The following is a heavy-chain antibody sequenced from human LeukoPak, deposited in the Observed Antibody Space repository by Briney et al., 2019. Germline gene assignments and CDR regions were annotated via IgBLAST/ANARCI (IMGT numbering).Heavy chain of an antibody. CDR1: GYTFTSYG. CDR2: ISAYNGNT. Sequence: VASVKVSCKASGYTFTSYGISWVRQAPGQGPEWMGWISAYNGNTNYAQKLQGRVTMTTDTSTSTAYMELRSLRSDDTAVYYCARAHHKLIAARPIVSVWFDPWGQGTLVTVSS. V-gene: IGHV1-18*01. D-gene: IGHD6-6*01. J-gene: IGHJ5*02. CDR3: ARAHHKLIAARPIVSVWFDP.